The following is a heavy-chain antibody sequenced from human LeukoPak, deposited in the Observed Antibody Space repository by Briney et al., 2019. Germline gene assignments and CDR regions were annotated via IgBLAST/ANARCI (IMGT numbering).Heavy chain of an antibody. D-gene: IGHD1-1*01. Sequence: GGSLRLSCAASGFTFSNYAMSWVRQAPGKGLEWVSGISGSGGSTYYADSVKGRLTISRDNSKNTLYLQMNSLRPEDTAVYFCARMDWSDISRYFDHWGQGTLATVSS. CDR2: ISGSGGST. J-gene: IGHJ4*02. CDR3: ARMDWSDISRYFDH. V-gene: IGHV3-23*01. CDR1: GFTFSNYA.